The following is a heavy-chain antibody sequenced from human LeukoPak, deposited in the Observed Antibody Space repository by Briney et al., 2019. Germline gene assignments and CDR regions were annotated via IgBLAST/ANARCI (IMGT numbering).Heavy chain of an antibody. V-gene: IGHV3-23*01. CDR1: GFLINSDV. J-gene: IGHJ4*02. CDR3: ARRVGGTPDY. Sequence: GGSLILSCSASGFLINSDVMTWVRQPPGRGLEWVSAISVDGHGSDYANSVKGRFTISRDNAKNIVYLQMNSLTAEDTALYYCARRVGGTPDYWGRGTQVTVSS. CDR2: ISVDGHGS. D-gene: IGHD1-1*01.